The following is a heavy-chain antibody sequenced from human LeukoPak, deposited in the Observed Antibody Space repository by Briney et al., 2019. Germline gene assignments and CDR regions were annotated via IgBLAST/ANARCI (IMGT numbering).Heavy chain of an antibody. J-gene: IGHJ4*02. V-gene: IGHV3-11*01. CDR1: GFTFSDYY. D-gene: IGHD3-22*01. CDR3: AREWLEYYYDSSGSFDY. Sequence: GGSLRLSCAASGFTFSDYYMSWIRQAPGKGLEWVSYISSSGSTIYYADSVKGRFTISRDNAKNSLYLQMNSLRAEDTAVYYCAREWLEYYYDSSGSFDYWGQGTLVTVSS. CDR2: ISSSGSTI.